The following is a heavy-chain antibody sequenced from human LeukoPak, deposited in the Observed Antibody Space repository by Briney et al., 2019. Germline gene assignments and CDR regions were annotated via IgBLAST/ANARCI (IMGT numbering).Heavy chain of an antibody. D-gene: IGHD3-10*01. CDR2: ISSSGGTL. V-gene: IGHV3-48*03. J-gene: IGHJ4*02. CDR1: GFTFSSFE. CDR3: VRGLDYNVAWVY. Sequence: GGSLRLSCVVSGFTFSSFEMNWVRQAPGRGLEWVSYISSSGGTLYYADSVKGRFSISRDNAKNSLYLQMNSLRAEDTAVYCCVRGLDYNVAWVYWGQGTLVTVSS.